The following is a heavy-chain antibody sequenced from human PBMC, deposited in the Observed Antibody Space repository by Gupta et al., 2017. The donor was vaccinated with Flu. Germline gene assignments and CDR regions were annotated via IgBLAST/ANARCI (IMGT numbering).Heavy chain of an antibody. CDR1: GGSISSGGYY. CDR3: ARGYKYDSSWAEYFQH. D-gene: IGHD6-13*01. Sequence: QVQLQESGPGLVKPSQTLSLTCTVSGGSISSGGYYWSWIRQHPGKGLEWIGYISYSGTTYYNPSLKSRLTISVDTSKNHFSLKLSSVTAADTAVYYCARGYKYDSSWAEYFQHWGQGTLVTVSS. J-gene: IGHJ1*01. V-gene: IGHV4-31*03. CDR2: ISYSGTT.